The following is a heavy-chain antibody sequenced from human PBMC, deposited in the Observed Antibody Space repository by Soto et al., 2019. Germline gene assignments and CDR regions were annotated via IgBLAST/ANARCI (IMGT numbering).Heavy chain of an antibody. CDR3: ARVGCSSTSCYVWEDWLDP. CDR2: IYYSGST. J-gene: IGHJ5*02. CDR1: GGSISSYY. Sequence: PSETLSLTCTVSGGSISSYYWSWIRQPPGKGLEWIGYIYYSGSTKYNPSLKSRVTISVDTSKNQFSLKLSSVTAADTAVYYCARVGCSSTSCYVWEDWLDPWGQGTLVTVS. D-gene: IGHD2-2*01. V-gene: IGHV4-59*01.